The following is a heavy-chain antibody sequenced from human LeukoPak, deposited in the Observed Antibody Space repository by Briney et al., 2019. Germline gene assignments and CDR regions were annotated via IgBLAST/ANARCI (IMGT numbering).Heavy chain of an antibody. J-gene: IGHJ4*02. Sequence: PGGSLRLSCAASGFTFSDFGMHWVRQAPGKGLESVVVISHDGNSKYSADSVKGRFTISRDNSKNTLYLQMDSLRVEDTAVYYCAKDRSYSGYEPLDYWGQGTLVTVSS. D-gene: IGHD1-26*01. CDR3: AKDRSYSGYEPLDY. V-gene: IGHV3-30*18. CDR2: ISHDGNSK. CDR1: GFTFSDFG.